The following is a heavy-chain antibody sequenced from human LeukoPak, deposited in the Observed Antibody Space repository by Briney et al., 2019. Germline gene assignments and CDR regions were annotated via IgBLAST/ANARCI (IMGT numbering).Heavy chain of an antibody. D-gene: IGHD3-16*01. Sequence: GGCLRPSCAASGFTFSIHGMNWVRQAPGKGLGWGSGISPSGDITYYADSVRGRFTISRDNSENTVDLQMNSLRAEETAIYYCAKVDAWGRYQHWGQGTLVTVSS. CDR2: ISPSGDIT. CDR3: AKVDAWGRYQH. CDR1: GFTFSIHG. V-gene: IGHV3-23*01. J-gene: IGHJ1*01.